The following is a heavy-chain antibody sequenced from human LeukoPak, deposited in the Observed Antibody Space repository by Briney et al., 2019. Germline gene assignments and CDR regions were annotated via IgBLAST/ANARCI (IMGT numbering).Heavy chain of an antibody. D-gene: IGHD3-9*01. CDR3: ARESGSRYFDWMGEDYYYGMDV. CDR1: GYTFTSYY. J-gene: IGHJ6*02. V-gene: IGHV1-46*01. Sequence: GASVKVSCKASGYTFTSYYMHWVRQAPGQGLEWMGIINPSGGSTSYAQKFQGRVTMTRDTSTSTVYIELSSLRSEDTAVYYCARESGSRYFDWMGEDYYYGMDVWGQGTTVTVSS. CDR2: INPSGGST.